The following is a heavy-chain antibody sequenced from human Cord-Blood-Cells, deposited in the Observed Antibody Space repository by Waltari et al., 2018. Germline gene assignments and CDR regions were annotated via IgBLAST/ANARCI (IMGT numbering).Heavy chain of an antibody. V-gene: IGHV6-1*01. CDR3: ARSAIGGKGPGRYFDL. D-gene: IGHD3-16*01. J-gene: IGHJ2*01. CDR1: GDSVSSNSAA. CDR2: TYYRSKWYN. Sequence: QVQLQQSGPGLVKPSQTLPLTCAIAGDSVSSNSAAWNWLRHSPSRGLEWLGRTYYRSKWYNDYAVSVKSRITINPDTSKNQFSLQLNSVTAEDTAVYYCARSAIGGKGPGRYFDLWGRGTLVTVSS.